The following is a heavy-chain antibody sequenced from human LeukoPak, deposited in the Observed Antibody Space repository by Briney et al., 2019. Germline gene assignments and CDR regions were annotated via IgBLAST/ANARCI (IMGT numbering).Heavy chain of an antibody. J-gene: IGHJ5*02. CDR3: ARGPRGTMISFDP. V-gene: IGHV4-61*10. Sequence: SETLSLTCTVSGGSVSSGSYYWSWIRQPAGKGLEWIGRIYTSGSTNYNPSLKSRVTISADTSKNQFSLKLSSVTAADTAVYYRARGPRGTMISFDPWGQGTLVTVSS. D-gene: IGHD3-22*01. CDR1: GGSVSSGSYY. CDR2: IYTSGST.